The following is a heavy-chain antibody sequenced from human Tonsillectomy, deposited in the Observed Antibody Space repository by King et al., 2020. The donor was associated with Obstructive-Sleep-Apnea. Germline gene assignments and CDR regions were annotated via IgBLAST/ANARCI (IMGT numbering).Heavy chain of an antibody. J-gene: IGHJ4*01. CDR3: AGGNWHGILTGRRSFFDF. D-gene: IGHD3-9*01. Sequence: VQLVESGGGVVQPGGSLRLSCEASGFTFSDFSMNWVRQTPGKGLEWISYISNSRNTIKYADSVRGRFTISRNNAWNSLYLQMNGLRAEDTSVYFCAGGNWHGILTGRRSFFDFWGQGVLVTVSS. CDR2: ISNSRNTI. V-gene: IGHV3-48*04. CDR1: GFTFSDFS.